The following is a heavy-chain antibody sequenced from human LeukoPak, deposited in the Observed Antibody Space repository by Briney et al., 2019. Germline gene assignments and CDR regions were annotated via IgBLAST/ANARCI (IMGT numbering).Heavy chain of an antibody. J-gene: IGHJ4*02. V-gene: IGHV3-23*01. CDR1: GFTFNTYT. CDR3: ARDGYSWIPNDV. Sequence: GGSLRLSCAASGFTFNTYTMNWVRQAPGKGLEWVSSISGTGFNAEYADAVKGRCTISRDNSKNTLYLQMFSLRPDDTAVYYFARDGYSWIPNDVWGQGTLVTVSS. D-gene: IGHD1-26*01. CDR2: ISGTGFNA.